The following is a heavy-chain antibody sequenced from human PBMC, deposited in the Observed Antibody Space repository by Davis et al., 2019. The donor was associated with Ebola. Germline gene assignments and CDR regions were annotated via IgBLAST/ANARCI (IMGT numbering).Heavy chain of an antibody. CDR2: INHSGST. D-gene: IGHD6-6*01. Sequence: SETLSLTCTVSGGSISSYYWSWIRQPPGKGLEWIGEINHSGSTNYNPSLKSRVTISVDTSKNQFSLKLSSVTAADTAVYYCASSSIAARPGYYYGMDVWGQGTTVTVSS. CDR3: ASSSIAARPGYYYGMDV. CDR1: GGSISSYY. V-gene: IGHV4-34*01. J-gene: IGHJ6*02.